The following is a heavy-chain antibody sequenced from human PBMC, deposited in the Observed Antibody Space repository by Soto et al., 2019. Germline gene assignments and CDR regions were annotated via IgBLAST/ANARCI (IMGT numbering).Heavy chain of an antibody. Sequence: QVQLMQSGAEVKKPGASVKGSCKASGYTFTSYDINWVRQATGQGIEGMGWMNPNSGNTGDAQKFQGRVTMTRNTSISTAYMELSSLRSEDTAVYYCAREKTSYGMDVWGQGTTVTVSS. V-gene: IGHV1-8*01. CDR3: AREKTSYGMDV. J-gene: IGHJ6*02. CDR2: MNPNSGNT. CDR1: GYTFTSYD.